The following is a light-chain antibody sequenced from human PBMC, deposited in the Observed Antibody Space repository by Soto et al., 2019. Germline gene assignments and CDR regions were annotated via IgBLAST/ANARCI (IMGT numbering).Light chain of an antibody. J-gene: IGKJ1*01. V-gene: IGKV3D-7*01. CDR3: QQDYNLPGT. Sequence: PGERVTLSCRVSQSVSSSYLTWYQQKPGQAPRLLIYGASTRATGILARFSGSGSGTDFTLTISSLQPEDFAVYHCQQDYNLPGTFGQGTKVEIK. CDR1: QSVSSSY. CDR2: GAS.